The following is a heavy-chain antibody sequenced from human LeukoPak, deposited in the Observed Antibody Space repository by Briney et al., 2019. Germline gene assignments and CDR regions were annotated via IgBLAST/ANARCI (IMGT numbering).Heavy chain of an antibody. J-gene: IGHJ4*02. CDR2: IYPGESDT. V-gene: IGHV5-51*01. Sequence: GESLKISFKGSGYSFTSYWIGWVRPMPGKGLEWMGIIYPGESDTRYSPSFQGQVTISADKSISTAYLQWSSLKASDTAMYYCARGQQLPQSDFDYWGQGTLVTVSS. CDR1: GYSFTSYW. D-gene: IGHD6-13*01. CDR3: ARGQQLPQSDFDY.